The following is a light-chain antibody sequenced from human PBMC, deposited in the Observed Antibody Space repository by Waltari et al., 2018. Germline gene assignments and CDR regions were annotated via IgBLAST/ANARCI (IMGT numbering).Light chain of an antibody. V-gene: IGLV2-23*02. CDR1: SSDAGNYNL. J-gene: IGLJ3*02. CDR2: EVT. Sequence: QSALTQPASVSGSPGQSITISCTGTSSDAGNYNLVSWYQQHPGKAPKLMIYEVTKRPSVVSDRFSGSKSVNTASLTISGLHADDEADYYCCSYAGDTTWVFGGGTKLTVL. CDR3: CSYAGDTTWV.